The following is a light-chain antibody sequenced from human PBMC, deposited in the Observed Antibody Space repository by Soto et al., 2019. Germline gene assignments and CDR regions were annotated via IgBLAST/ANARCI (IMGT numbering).Light chain of an antibody. J-gene: IGKJ2*01. Sequence: EVVLTQSPGTLSLSPGERATLSCRASQSVSNNYLAWYQQKPGQSPKLVIFGSSDRATGIPDRFSGSGSGTDFTLTISSPEPEDFAVYYCQQYGSSPPYTFGQGTKLEIK. CDR3: QQYGSSPPYT. V-gene: IGKV3-20*01. CDR1: QSVSNNY. CDR2: GSS.